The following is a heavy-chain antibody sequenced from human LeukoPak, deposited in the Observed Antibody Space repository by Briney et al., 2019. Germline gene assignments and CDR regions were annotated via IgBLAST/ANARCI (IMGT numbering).Heavy chain of an antibody. V-gene: IGHV3-9*01. CDR3: AKGHIGSGSYYYFDY. D-gene: IGHD3-10*01. CDR2: ISWNRDFI. CDR1: GFTFEDYA. Sequence: GGSLRLSCVASGFTFEDYAMHWVRQVPGRGLEWVSGISWNRDFIGYAVSVKGRFTISRDNAKKSLYLQLNSLRAEDTAFYYCAKGHIGSGSYYYFDYWGQGTLVTVSS. J-gene: IGHJ4*02.